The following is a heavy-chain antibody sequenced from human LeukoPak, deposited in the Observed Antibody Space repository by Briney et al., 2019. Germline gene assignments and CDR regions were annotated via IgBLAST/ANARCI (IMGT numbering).Heavy chain of an antibody. CDR2: IIPIFGTA. D-gene: IGHD1-26*01. V-gene: IGHV1-69*01. J-gene: IGHJ4*02. CDR1: GGTFISYA. CDR3: ARDSIVGATGFDY. Sequence: GASVKVSCKASGGTFISYAISWVRQAPGQGLEWMGGIIPIFGTANYAQKFQGRVTITADESTSTAYMELSSLRSEDTAVYYCARDSIVGATGFDYWGQGTLVTVSS.